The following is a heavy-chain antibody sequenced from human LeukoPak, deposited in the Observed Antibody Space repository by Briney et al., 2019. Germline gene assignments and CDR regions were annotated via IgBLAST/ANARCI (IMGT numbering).Heavy chain of an antibody. J-gene: IGHJ3*02. D-gene: IGHD3-10*01. CDR1: GFTFSSYW. Sequence: PGGSLRLSCAASGFTFSSYWMHWVRQAPGKGLVWASRINSDGSSTSYADSVKGRFTISRDNAKNTLYLQMNSLRAEDTAVYYCARDKFYYGSGSQDAFDIWGQGTMVTVSS. CDR3: ARDKFYYGSGSQDAFDI. CDR2: INSDGSST. V-gene: IGHV3-74*01.